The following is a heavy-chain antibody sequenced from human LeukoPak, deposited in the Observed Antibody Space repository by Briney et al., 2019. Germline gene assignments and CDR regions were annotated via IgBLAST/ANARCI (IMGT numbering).Heavy chain of an antibody. CDR3: ARGSASKGWTYYFDY. J-gene: IGHJ4*02. D-gene: IGHD2-15*01. CDR2: IYYNGST. CDR1: GGSINTYY. Sequence: SETLSLTCTVSGGSINTYYWSWIRQPPGKGLEWIGNIYYNGSTNYNPSLKSRVTISVDTSKNQFSLKLGSVTAADTAVYYCARGSASKGWTYYFDYWGQGTLVTVSS. V-gene: IGHV4-59*01.